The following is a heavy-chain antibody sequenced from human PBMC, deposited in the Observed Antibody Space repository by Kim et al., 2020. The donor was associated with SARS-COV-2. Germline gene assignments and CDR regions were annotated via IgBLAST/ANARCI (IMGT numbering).Heavy chain of an antibody. V-gene: IGHV3-23*01. Sequence: RFTIARDNAKNTLYLQMNSLRAEDTAVYYCAKDHGYCSSTSCHEGYYFDYWGQGTLVTVSS. J-gene: IGHJ4*02. CDR3: AKDHGYCSSTSCHEGYYFDY. D-gene: IGHD2-2*03.